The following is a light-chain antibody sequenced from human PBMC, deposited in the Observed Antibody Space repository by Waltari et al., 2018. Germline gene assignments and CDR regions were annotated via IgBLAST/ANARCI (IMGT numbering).Light chain of an antibody. CDR1: QTFNFW. CDR3: QQYNSYSLT. V-gene: IGKV1-5*03. Sequence: DIQLTQFPSTLSASVGDRVTLTCRASQTFNFWLAWYQQKPGKAPKLLIYKTSNLETGVPSRFSGSGSGTEFTLTISSLQPDDFATYYCQQYNSYSLTFGGGTRVEI. CDR2: KTS. J-gene: IGKJ4*01.